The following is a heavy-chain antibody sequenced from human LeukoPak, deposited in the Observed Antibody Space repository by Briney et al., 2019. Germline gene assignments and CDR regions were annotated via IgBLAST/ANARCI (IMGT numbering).Heavy chain of an antibody. CDR2: IYYSGST. CDR1: GGSISSISYY. D-gene: IGHD2-21*02. J-gene: IGHJ4*02. Sequence: SETLSLTCTVSGGSISSISYYWGWIRHPPGKGLEWIGSIYYSGSTYYNPSLKSRVTTSVDTSKNQFSLKLSSVTAADTAVYYCASGDLEFDYWGQGTLVTVSS. V-gene: IGHV4-39*01. CDR3: ASGDLEFDY.